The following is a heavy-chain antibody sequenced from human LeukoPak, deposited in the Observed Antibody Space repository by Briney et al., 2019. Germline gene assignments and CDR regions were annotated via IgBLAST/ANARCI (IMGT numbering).Heavy chain of an antibody. Sequence: PGGSLRLSCGASRFTFSTYAMSWVRQGPLKGLEWVSAIGGSGGSTDYADSVKGRFTTSRDNSKNTLYLQMNSLRAEDTAVYYCVRDLNIVVGPAHHWGQGTLVTVSS. CDR3: VRDLNIVVGPAHH. D-gene: IGHD2-2*01. V-gene: IGHV3-23*01. CDR2: IGGSGGST. CDR1: RFTFSTYA. J-gene: IGHJ1*01.